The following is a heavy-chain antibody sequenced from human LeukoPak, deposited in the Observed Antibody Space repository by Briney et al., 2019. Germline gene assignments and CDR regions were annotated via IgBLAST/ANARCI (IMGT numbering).Heavy chain of an antibody. CDR3: AHTRVVVAATNFDY. CDR2: IYWDDDR. D-gene: IGHD2-15*01. J-gene: IGHJ4*02. Sequence: GSGPTLVNPTQTLTLTCTFSGFSLSTSGGGVGWIRQPPGKALEWLALIYWDDDRRYSPSLKSRLTITKDTSKNQVVLTMTNMDPVDTATYYCAHTRVVVAATNFDYWGQGTLVTVSS. CDR1: GFSLSTSGGG. V-gene: IGHV2-5*02.